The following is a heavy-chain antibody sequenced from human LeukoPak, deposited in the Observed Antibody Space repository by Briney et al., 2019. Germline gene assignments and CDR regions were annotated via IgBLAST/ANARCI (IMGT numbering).Heavy chain of an antibody. CDR1: GYTFTSYY. D-gene: IGHD3-10*01. V-gene: IGHV1-2*02. J-gene: IGHJ3*02. CDR2: INPNSGGT. Sequence: GASVKVSCKASGYTFTSYYMHWVRQAPGQGLEWMGWINPNSGGTNYAQKFQGRVTMTRDTSISTAYMELSRLRSDDTAVYYCARWGIGDLRNTFDIWGHGTMVTVSS. CDR3: ARWGIGDLRNTFDI.